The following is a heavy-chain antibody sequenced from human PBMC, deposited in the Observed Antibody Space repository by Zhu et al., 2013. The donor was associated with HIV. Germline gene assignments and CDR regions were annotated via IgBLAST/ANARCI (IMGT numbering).Heavy chain of an antibody. CDR2: IIPVFDTP. Sequence: QVHLVQSGAEVKKPGSSVRVSCEVSGQVYFNNFPVSWVRQAPGQGLEWMGSIIPVFDTPKYGRFFQGRVTISADTSKTTVFMELTDLRVDDTAVFYCARGGAHVVLSAGNFDVWGPGTLVTV. D-gene: IGHD3-10*01. CDR1: GQVYFNNFP. V-gene: IGHV1-69*06. J-gene: IGHJ3*01. CDR3: ARGGAHVVLSAGNFDV.